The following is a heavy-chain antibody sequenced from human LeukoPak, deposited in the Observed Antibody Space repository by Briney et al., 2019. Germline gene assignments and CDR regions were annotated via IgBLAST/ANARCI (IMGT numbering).Heavy chain of an antibody. CDR1: GCSISSYY. J-gene: IGHJ5*02. CDR3: ARESGGYCSSTSCYVWFDP. V-gene: IGHV4-59*01. CDR2: IYYSGST. Sequence: PSETLSLTCTVSGCSISSYYWSWIRQPPGKGLEWIGYIYYSGSTNYNPSLKSRVTISVDTSKNQFSLKLSSVTAADTAVYYCARESGGYCSSTSCYVWFDPWGQGTLVTVSS. D-gene: IGHD2-2*01.